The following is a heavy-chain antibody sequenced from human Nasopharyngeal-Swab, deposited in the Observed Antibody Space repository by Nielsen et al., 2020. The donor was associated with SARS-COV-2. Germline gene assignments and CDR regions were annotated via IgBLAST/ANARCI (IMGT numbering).Heavy chain of an antibody. J-gene: IGHJ6*03. CDR1: GYSISSGYY. Sequence: SETLSLTCAVSGYSISSGYYWGWIRQPPGKGLEWIGSIYHSESTYYNPSLKSRVTISVDTSKNQFSLKLSSVTAADTAVYYCARRTRYSNYAYYYMDVWGKGTTVTVSS. V-gene: IGHV4-38-2*01. CDR3: ARRTRYSNYAYYYMDV. D-gene: IGHD4-11*01. CDR2: IYHSEST.